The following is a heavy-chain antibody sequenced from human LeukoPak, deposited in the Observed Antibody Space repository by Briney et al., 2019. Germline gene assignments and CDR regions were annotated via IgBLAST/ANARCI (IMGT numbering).Heavy chain of an antibody. CDR2: ISGSGGTT. D-gene: IGHD4-17*01. V-gene: IGHV3-23*01. J-gene: IGHJ5*02. Sequence: PGGSLTLSCAASGFTFSNYAMSWVRQAPGKGLEWVSAISGSGGTTYCTDSMKGRFTISRDNSKNTLYLQMNSLRAEDTAVYYCAGGSNTCGDYDHWGQGTLVTVSS. CDR1: GFTFSNYA. CDR3: AGGSNTCGDYDH.